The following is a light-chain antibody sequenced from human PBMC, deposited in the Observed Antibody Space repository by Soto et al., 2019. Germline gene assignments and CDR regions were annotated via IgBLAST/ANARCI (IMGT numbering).Light chain of an antibody. V-gene: IGLV2-14*01. J-gene: IGLJ1*01. CDR3: SSYTSSSGYV. Sequence: QSALTQPASVSGSPGQSITISCTGTSSDVGGYNYVSWYQQHPGKAPTLMIYDVSNRPSGVSNRFSGSKSGNTASLTISGLQAEDEDDYYCSSYTSSSGYVFGTGTKLTVL. CDR1: SSDVGGYNY. CDR2: DVS.